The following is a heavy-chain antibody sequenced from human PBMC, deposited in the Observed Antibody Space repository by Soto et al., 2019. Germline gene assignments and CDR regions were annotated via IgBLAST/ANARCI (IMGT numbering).Heavy chain of an antibody. CDR3: VKGPRNYYDILTRYLEGFDS. D-gene: IGHD3-9*01. V-gene: IGHV3-64D*06. J-gene: IGHJ4*02. Sequence: GGSLRLSCSASGFTFSSYAMHWVRQAPGKGLEYVSAISSNGGSTYYADSVKGRFTISRDNSNNTLYLQMSSQSAEDTAVYYCVKGPRNYYDILTRYLEGFDSWGQGTLVTVSS. CDR1: GFTFSSYA. CDR2: ISSNGGST.